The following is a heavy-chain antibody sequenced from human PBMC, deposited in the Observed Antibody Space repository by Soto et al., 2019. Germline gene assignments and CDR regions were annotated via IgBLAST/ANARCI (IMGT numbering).Heavy chain of an antibody. Sequence: SETLSLTCTVSGDSISNYYWSWIRQAPGKGLEWIGYISYSGNTDHNPSLKSRVTMSVDTSKSQFSLQLNSVTAADTAVYYFARRNSVQGSGCYGVFAYWAQRTLVTVSS. V-gene: IGHV4-59*08. D-gene: IGHD2-2*01. J-gene: IGHJ4*02. CDR1: GDSISNYY. CDR2: ISYSGNT. CDR3: ARRNSVQGSGCYGVFAY.